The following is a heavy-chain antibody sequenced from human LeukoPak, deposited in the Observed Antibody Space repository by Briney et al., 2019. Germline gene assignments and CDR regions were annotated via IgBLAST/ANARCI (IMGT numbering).Heavy chain of an antibody. D-gene: IGHD2-2*03. CDR3: ARDQLDIVVVPATAIFAFDI. Sequence: PGGSLRLSCAAPGFTFSSYSMNWVRQAPGKGLEWVSSISSSSSYIYYADSVKGRFTISRDNAKNSLYLQMNSLRAEDTAVYYCARDQLDIVVVPATAIFAFDIWGQGTMVTVSS. CDR2: ISSSSSYI. V-gene: IGHV3-21*01. J-gene: IGHJ3*02. CDR1: GFTFSSYS.